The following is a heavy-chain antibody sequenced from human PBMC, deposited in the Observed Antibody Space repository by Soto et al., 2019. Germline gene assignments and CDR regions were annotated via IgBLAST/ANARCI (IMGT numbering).Heavy chain of an antibody. CDR1: VFTFSNYG. D-gene: IGHD1-26*01. CDR2: IWHDGNDH. V-gene: IGHV3-33*01. J-gene: IGHJ6*02. CDR3: ASDLVGASHSYGLDV. Sequence: GGSLRLSCAASVFTFSNYGMHFVRQAPGEGLDGVAIIWHDGNDHYYADSVRGRFIISRDNSKKRLYLQMNSLRAEDTAVYYCASDLVGASHSYGLDVWGQGT.